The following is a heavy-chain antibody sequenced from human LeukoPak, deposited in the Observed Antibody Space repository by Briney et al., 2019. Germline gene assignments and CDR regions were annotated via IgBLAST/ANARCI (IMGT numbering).Heavy chain of an antibody. J-gene: IGHJ4*02. V-gene: IGHV3-33*01. D-gene: IGHD1-7*01. CDR1: GFTFSSYG. Sequence: GGSLRLSCAASGFTFSSYGMHWVRQAPGKGLEWVAVIWYDGSSKYYADSVKGRFTISRDNSKNTLYLQMNSLRAEDTAVYYCAGRGHNWNYVDYWGQGTLVTVSS. CDR3: AGRGHNWNYVDY. CDR2: IWYDGSSK.